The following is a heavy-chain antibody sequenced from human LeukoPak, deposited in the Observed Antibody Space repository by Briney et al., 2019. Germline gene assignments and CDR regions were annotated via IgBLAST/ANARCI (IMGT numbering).Heavy chain of an antibody. CDR2: INYSGGT. CDR1: GGSVSSSSYY. Sequence: KPSETLSLTCTVSGGSVSSSSYYWGWIRQPPGKGLERIGSINYSGGTHYNPSLKSRVTISVDTSKNQFSLTLTSVTAADTAVYYCARHLGNCGGDCYWNQYFQHWGQGTLLTVSS. CDR3: ARHLGNCGGDCYWNQYFQH. J-gene: IGHJ1*01. D-gene: IGHD2-21*02. V-gene: IGHV4-39*01.